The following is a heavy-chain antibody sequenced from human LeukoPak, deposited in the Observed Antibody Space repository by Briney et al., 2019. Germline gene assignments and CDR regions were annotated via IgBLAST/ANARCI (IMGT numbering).Heavy chain of an antibody. Sequence: GGSLRLSCAASGFTFSSYSMNWVRPAPGQGLEWGSFISSSSSTIYYADSVKGRFTISRDNAKNSLYLQMNSLRAEDTAVSYCARDRGGSYSAIDYWGQGTLVTVSS. CDR1: GFTFSSYS. J-gene: IGHJ4*02. V-gene: IGHV3-48*04. D-gene: IGHD1-26*01. CDR3: ARDRGGSYSAIDY. CDR2: ISSSSSTI.